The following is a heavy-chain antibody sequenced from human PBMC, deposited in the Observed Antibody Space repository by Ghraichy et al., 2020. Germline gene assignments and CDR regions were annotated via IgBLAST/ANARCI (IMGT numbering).Heavy chain of an antibody. CDR2: MNPNSGNT. J-gene: IGHJ6*02. CDR3: ARGGKTGGSSRGYYYYYGMDV. CDR1: GYTFTSYD. V-gene: IGHV1-8*01. D-gene: IGHD2-15*01. Sequence: ASVKVSCKASGYTFTSYDINWVRQATGQGLEWMGWMNPNSGNTGYAQKFQGRVTMTRNTSISTAYMELSSLRSEDTAVYYCARGGKTGGSSRGYYYYYGMDVWGQGTTVTVSS.